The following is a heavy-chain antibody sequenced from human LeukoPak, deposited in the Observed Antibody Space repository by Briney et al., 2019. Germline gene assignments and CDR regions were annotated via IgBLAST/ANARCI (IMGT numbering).Heavy chain of an antibody. V-gene: IGHV1-18*01. Sequence: ASVTVSCKASGYTFTSYGISWVRQAPGQGLEWMGWISAYNGNTNYAQKLQGRVTMTTDTSTSTAYMELRSLRSDDTAVYYCARDAGYGSGSYYNAYGYWGQGTLVTVSS. CDR1: GYTFTSYG. CDR2: ISAYNGNT. J-gene: IGHJ4*02. CDR3: ARDAGYGSGSYYNAYGY. D-gene: IGHD3-10*01.